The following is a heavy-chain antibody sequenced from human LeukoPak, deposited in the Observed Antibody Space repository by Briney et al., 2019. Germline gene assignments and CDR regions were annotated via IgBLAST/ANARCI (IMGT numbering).Heavy chain of an antibody. CDR2: ISSISGTI. D-gene: IGHD2-8*01. CDR1: GFTFRSYS. Sequence: PGGSLRLSCAASGFTFRSYSMNWVRQAPGKGLEWVSYISSISGTIYYADSVKGRFTISRDNAKNSVFLQMNSLRAEDTAVYYCVRDSPYCTDGVCRYYLDYWGQGTLVTVSS. V-gene: IGHV3-48*01. J-gene: IGHJ4*02. CDR3: VRDSPYCTDGVCRYYLDY.